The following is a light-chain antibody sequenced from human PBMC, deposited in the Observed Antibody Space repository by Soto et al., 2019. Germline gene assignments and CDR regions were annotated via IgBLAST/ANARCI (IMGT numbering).Light chain of an antibody. CDR3: QQRNNWPPT. Sequence: EIVMTQSPATLSVSPGERATLSCRASQSINDNLAWYQQKPGQAPRLLMFRTSTRATGFPARFSAGGSGTDFNLTISSLEPEDFALYFCQQRNNWPPTFGGGTKVE. V-gene: IGKV3-15*01. J-gene: IGKJ4*01. CDR1: QSINDN. CDR2: RTS.